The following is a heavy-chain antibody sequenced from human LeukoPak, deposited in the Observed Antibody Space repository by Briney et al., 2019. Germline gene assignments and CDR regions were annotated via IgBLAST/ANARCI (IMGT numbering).Heavy chain of an antibody. V-gene: IGHV3-33*01. CDR2: IWYDGSNK. J-gene: IGHJ4*02. D-gene: IGHD6-19*01. Sequence: PGGSLRLSCAASGFTFSSYGMHWVRQAPGKGLEWVAVIWYDGSNKYYADSVKGRFTISRDNSKNTLYLQMNSLRAEDTAVYYCARAPTIAVAGTDYWGQGTLVTVSS. CDR1: GFTFSSYG. CDR3: ARAPTIAVAGTDY.